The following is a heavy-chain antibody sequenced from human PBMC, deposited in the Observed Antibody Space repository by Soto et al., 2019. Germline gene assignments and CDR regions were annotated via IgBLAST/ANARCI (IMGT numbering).Heavy chain of an antibody. V-gene: IGHV5-51*01. CDR2: IYPGDSDT. CDR3: ARSRIIGMTWGFDY. CDR1: GYSFTNYW. D-gene: IGHD1-20*01. J-gene: IGHJ4*02. Sequence: GESLKISCKSSGYSFTNYWIGLVRQMPGKGLEWMGIIYPGDSDTRYSPSFQGQVTISADKSINTAYLQWSSLRASDTAMYYCARSRIIGMTWGFDYWGQGTMVTLSS.